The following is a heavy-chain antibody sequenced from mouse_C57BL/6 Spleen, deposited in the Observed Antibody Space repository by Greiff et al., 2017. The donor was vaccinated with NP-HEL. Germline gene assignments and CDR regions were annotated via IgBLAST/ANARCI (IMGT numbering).Heavy chain of an antibody. CDR1: GFSFNTYA. V-gene: IGHV10-1*01. Sequence: DAGGGLVQPKGSLKLSCAASGFSFNTYAMNWVRQAPGKGLEWVARIRSKSNNYATYYADSVKDRFTISRDDSESMLYLQMNNLKTEDTAMYYCVSPSNYVDYYAMDYWGQGTSVTVSS. D-gene: IGHD2-5*01. CDR2: IRSKSNNYAT. CDR3: VSPSNYVDYYAMDY. J-gene: IGHJ4*01.